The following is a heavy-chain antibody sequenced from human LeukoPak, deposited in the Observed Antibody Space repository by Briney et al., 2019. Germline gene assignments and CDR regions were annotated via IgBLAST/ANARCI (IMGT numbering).Heavy chain of an antibody. CDR3: AKDFGRNLGGPGY. CDR1: GFTFSSYA. Sequence: AGGSLRLSCAASGFTFSSYAMSWVRQAPGKGLEWVSAISGSGGSTYSADSVKGRFTISRDNSKNTLYLQMNSLRAEDTAVYYCAKDFGRNLGGPGYWGRGTLVIVSS. D-gene: IGHD1-14*01. V-gene: IGHV3-23*01. CDR2: ISGSGGST. J-gene: IGHJ4*02.